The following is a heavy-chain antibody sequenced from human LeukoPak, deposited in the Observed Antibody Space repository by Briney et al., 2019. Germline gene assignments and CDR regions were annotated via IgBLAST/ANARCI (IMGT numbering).Heavy chain of an antibody. CDR2: ISGSGGST. D-gene: IGHD2-2*01. CDR1: GFTFSSYA. CDR3: AKTSLGYCSSTSCYSDAFDI. Sequence: PGGSLRLSCAASGFTFSSYAMSWVCQAPGKGLEWVSAISGSGGSTYYADSVKGRFTISRDNSKNTLYLQMNSLRAEDTAVYYCAKTSLGYCSSTSCYSDAFDIWGQGTMVTVSS. J-gene: IGHJ3*02. V-gene: IGHV3-23*01.